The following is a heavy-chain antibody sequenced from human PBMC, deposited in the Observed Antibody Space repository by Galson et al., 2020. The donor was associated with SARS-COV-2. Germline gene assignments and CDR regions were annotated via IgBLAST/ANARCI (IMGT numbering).Heavy chain of an antibody. V-gene: IGHV4-38-2*02. J-gene: IGHJ5*01. Sequence: SETLSLTCNVSGYSISTGYYWGWIRQPPGKGPEWIGSIYLNGKTYYNPSLESRVTLSVDTSKNHFSLRLKFVTAADTAVYYCARDFGYCVNTNCPPGAWFDSWGQGIQVTVSS. CDR3: ARDFGYCVNTNCPPGAWFDS. CDR2: IYLNGKT. D-gene: IGHD2-2*01. CDR1: GYSISTGYY.